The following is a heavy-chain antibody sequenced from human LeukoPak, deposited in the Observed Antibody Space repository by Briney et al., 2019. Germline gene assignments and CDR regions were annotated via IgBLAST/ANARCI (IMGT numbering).Heavy chain of an antibody. V-gene: IGHV3-49*04. CDR1: GFAFDDFA. CDR3: SRNGLVDFDY. Sequence: GGSLRLPCTTSGFAFDDFAMSWVRQPAGKGLEWVGFIRRRAYGGAAEYAASVKGRFIISRDDSKGIAYLQMNSLKTEDTAVYYCSRNGLVDFDYWGQGSRVIVSP. J-gene: IGHJ4*02. CDR2: IRRRAYGGAA.